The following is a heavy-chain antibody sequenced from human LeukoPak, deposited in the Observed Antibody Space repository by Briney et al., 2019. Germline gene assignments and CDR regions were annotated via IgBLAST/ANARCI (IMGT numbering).Heavy chain of an antibody. CDR2: FTSSGGST. Sequence: GGSLRLSCAASGFTFSSYAMTWVRQAPGKGLDWVSTFTSSGGSTYYADSVKGRFTLSRDSSKNTLFLQMNSLRAEDTAVYYCAKYCSGGNCYSGLYWGQGTLVTVSS. J-gene: IGHJ4*02. V-gene: IGHV3-23*01. D-gene: IGHD2-15*01. CDR1: GFTFSSYA. CDR3: AKYCSGGNCYSGLY.